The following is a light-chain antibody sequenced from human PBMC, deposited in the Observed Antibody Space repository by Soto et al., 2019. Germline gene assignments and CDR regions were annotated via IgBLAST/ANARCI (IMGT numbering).Light chain of an antibody. Sequence: QSVLTQPPSVSGAPGQRVTISCTGSSSNIGAGYDVHWYQQLPGTAPKLLIYGNTNRPSGVPDRFSGSKSGTSASLAITGRQAADEAAYYCQSSDSSMRGSIFGGGTKLTVL. J-gene: IGLJ2*01. CDR3: QSSDSSMRGSI. CDR1: SSNIGAGYD. V-gene: IGLV1-40*01. CDR2: GNT.